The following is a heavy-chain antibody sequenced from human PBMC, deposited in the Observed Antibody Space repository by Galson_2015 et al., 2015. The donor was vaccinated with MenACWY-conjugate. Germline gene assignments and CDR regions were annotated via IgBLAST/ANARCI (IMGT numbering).Heavy chain of an antibody. J-gene: IGHJ6*02. CDR1: GGSISSSSYY. Sequence: TLSLTCTVSGGSISSSSYYWGWIRQPPGKGLEWIGSIYYSGSTYYNPSLKSRVTISVDTSKNQFSLKLSSVTAADTAVYYCARDHRGFLEKDVWGQGTTVTVSS. CDR2: IYYSGST. V-gene: IGHV4-39*07. CDR3: ARDHRGFLEKDV. D-gene: IGHD3-3*01.